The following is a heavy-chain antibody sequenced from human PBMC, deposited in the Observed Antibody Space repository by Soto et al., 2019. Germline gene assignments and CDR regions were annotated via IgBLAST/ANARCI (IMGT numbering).Heavy chain of an antibody. Sequence: QITLKESGPTLVKPTQTLTLTCTFSGFSLTTSGVGVGWISQSPGTALEWLALIYWNVDQWYSPSLKSRLTITKDTSKNQVFLKMTNMDPVDTATYFCARSRRITMIGVVSWFDPWGQGTLVTVSS. V-gene: IGHV2-5*01. D-gene: IGHD3-3*01. CDR3: ARSRRITMIGVVSWFDP. J-gene: IGHJ5*02. CDR2: IYWNVDQ. CDR1: GFSLTTSGVG.